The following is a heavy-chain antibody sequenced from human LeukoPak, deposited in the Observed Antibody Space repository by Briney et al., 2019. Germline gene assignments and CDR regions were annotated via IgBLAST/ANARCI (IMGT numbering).Heavy chain of an antibody. CDR2: IIPILGIA. CDR3: ARDKGYIAAAGNGYYYYGMDV. Sequence: GASVKVSCKASGYTFTSYYMHWVRQAPGQGLEWMGRIIPILGIANYAQKFQGRVTITADKSTSTAYMELSSLRSEDTAVYYCARDKGYIAAAGNGYYYYGMDVWGQGTTVTVSS. CDR1: GYTFTSYY. J-gene: IGHJ6*02. D-gene: IGHD6-13*01. V-gene: IGHV1-69*04.